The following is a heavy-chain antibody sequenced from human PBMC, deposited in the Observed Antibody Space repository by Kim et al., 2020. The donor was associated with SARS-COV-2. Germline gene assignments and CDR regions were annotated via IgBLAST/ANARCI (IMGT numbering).Heavy chain of an antibody. CDR3: VRDPIVDGVVLGFDN. J-gene: IGHJ4*02. Sequence: SQTLSLTCAISGDSVSGNSAAWNWIRQSPSRGLEWLGRTFYRSEWNHDYAPSVNSRITIKPDTSKNQFSLQLTSVTPEDTAVYYCVRDPIVDGVVLGFDNWGQGTLVTVSS. V-gene: IGHV6-1*01. D-gene: IGHD3-3*01. CDR2: TFYRSEWNH. CDR1: GDSVSGNSAA.